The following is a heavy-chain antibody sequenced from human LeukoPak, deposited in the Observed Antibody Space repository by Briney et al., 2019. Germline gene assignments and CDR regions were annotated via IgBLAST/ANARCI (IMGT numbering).Heavy chain of an antibody. CDR3: ARFRGSGDFDY. CDR2: IYYSGST. J-gene: IGHJ4*02. V-gene: IGHV4-39*07. Sequence: SETLSLTCTVSGGSISSSSYYWGWIRQPPGKGLEWIGSIYYSGSTYYNPSLKSRVTISVDTSKNQFSLKLSSVTAADTAVYYCARFRGSGDFDYWGQGTLVTVSS. CDR1: GGSISSSSYY. D-gene: IGHD6-19*01.